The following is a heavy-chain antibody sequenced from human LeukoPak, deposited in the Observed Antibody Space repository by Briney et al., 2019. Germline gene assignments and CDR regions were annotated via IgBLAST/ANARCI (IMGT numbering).Heavy chain of an antibody. D-gene: IGHD5-24*01. CDR1: GGSFSGYY. V-gene: IGHV4-34*01. CDR2: INHSGST. CDR3: ASGGGARGWLQLRPFDY. Sequence: SETLSLTCAVYGGSFSGYYWSWIRQPPGKGLEWIGEINHSGSTNYNPSLKSRVTISVDTSKNQFSLKLSSVTAADTAVYYCASGGGARGWLQLRPFDYWGQGTLVTVSS. J-gene: IGHJ4*02.